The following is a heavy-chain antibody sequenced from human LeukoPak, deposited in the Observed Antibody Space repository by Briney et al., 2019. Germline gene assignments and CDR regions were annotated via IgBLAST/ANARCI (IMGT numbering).Heavy chain of an antibody. CDR3: ARAPRHADWFDP. CDR1: GGSISSYY. D-gene: IGHD2-2*01. J-gene: IGHJ5*02. Sequence: SETLSLTCTVSGGSISSYYWSWLRQPPGKGLEWIGYIYYSGSTNYNPSLKSRVTISVDTSKNQFSLKLSSVTAADTAVYYCARAPRHADWFDPWGQGTLVTVSS. CDR2: IYYSGST. V-gene: IGHV4-59*01.